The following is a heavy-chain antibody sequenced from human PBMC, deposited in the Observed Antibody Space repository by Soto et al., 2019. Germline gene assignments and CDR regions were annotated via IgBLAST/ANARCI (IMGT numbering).Heavy chain of an antibody. CDR1: GYTFTSYA. Sequence: QVQLVQSGAEVKKPGASVKVSCKASGYTFTSYAIHWVRQAPGQRLEWMGWINAGNGNTKYSQKFQDRVTITRDTXXXTAXMXLSSLRSEDTAVYYCARDLGGWPDYWGQGTLVTVSS. D-gene: IGHD6-19*01. CDR2: INAGNGNT. V-gene: IGHV1-3*01. J-gene: IGHJ4*02. CDR3: ARDLGGWPDY.